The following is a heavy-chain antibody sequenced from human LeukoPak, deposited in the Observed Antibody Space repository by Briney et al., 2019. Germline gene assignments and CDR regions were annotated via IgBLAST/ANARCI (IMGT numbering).Heavy chain of an antibody. CDR1: GFTFSSIS. Sequence: GGSLRLSCAASGFTFSSISMSWVRQAPGKGLEWVAHINQDGSQTYYAGSVKGRFTISRDNAKNSLYLQLSDLRVDDTALYYCASANDWNFGYWGQGTLVTVSS. CDR2: INQDGSQT. CDR3: ASANDWNFGY. J-gene: IGHJ4*02. V-gene: IGHV3-7*03. D-gene: IGHD1-1*01.